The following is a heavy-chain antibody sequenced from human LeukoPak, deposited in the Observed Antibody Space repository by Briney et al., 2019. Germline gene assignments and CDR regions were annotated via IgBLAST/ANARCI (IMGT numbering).Heavy chain of an antibody. CDR2: IIVGSGTT. CDR1: GFSFSNSA. J-gene: IGHJ3*02. CDR3: AAERYGGISDCCNFEI. Sequence: ASVKVTCKSSGFSFSNSAVQWVRQARGQRLEWIGWIIVGSGTTNYAQSLQGRLTITWDMSTNTAYMELSSLRSDDTAVYYCAAERYGGISDCCNFEIWGQGTMVTVSS. V-gene: IGHV1-58*01. D-gene: IGHD4-23*01.